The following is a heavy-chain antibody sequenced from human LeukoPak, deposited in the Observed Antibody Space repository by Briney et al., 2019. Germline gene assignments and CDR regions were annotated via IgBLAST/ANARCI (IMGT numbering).Heavy chain of an antibody. J-gene: IGHJ4*02. CDR2: INPNSGGT. V-gene: IGHV1-2*02. CDR1: GYTFTGYY. D-gene: IGHD1-26*01. Sequence: GASVKVSCKASGYTFTGYYMHWVRQAPGQGLEWMGWINPNSGGTNYAQKFQGRVTMTRDTSISTAYMELSRLRSDDTAVYYCARGEYKVGATAYYFDYWGQGTLVTVSS. CDR3: ARGEYKVGATAYYFDY.